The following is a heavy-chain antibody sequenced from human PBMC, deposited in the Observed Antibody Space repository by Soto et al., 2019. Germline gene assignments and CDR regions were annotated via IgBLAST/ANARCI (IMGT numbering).Heavy chain of an antibody. J-gene: IGHJ6*02. CDR2: INPSGCRT. CDR1: GYSXIIYY. CDR3: AREKASTSLLTHYYYAMDV. V-gene: IGHV1-46*01. Sequence: SXKVSCKSSGYSXIIYYVYLVRQAPGQGLEWMGMINPSGCRTTYPQKLQGRVTMTRDTSTSTVYVELSSLRSDDTAVFYCAREKASTSLLTHYYYAMDVWGQGNTVTVS.